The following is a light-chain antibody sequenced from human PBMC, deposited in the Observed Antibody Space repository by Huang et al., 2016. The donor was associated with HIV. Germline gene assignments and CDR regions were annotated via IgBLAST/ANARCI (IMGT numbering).Light chain of an antibody. CDR3: QQYNNCPPLT. CDR2: GAS. J-gene: IGKJ4*01. CDR1: QSVSSN. V-gene: IGKV3-15*01. Sequence: EIVMTQSPATLSVSPGERATLSCRASQSVSSNLAWYQQKPGQAPRLLIYGASTRAPGIPARLSGSRSGPEFPLTISSLQSEDFAVYSCQQYNNCPPLTFGGGTKVAIK.